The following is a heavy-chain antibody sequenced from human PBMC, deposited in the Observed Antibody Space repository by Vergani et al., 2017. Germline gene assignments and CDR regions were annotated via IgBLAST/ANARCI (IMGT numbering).Heavy chain of an antibody. CDR2: INPNSGGT. CDR3: ARETPDYRYSYYFDY. CDR1: GYTFTGYY. Sequence: QVQLVQSGAEVQKPGASVKVSCKASGYTFTGYYMHWVRQAPGQGLEWMGWINPNSGGTNYAQKFQGRVTMTRDTSISTVYMELSRLRSDDTAVYYCARETPDYRYSYYFDYWGQGTLVTVSS. D-gene: IGHD5-18*01. V-gene: IGHV1-2*02. J-gene: IGHJ4*02.